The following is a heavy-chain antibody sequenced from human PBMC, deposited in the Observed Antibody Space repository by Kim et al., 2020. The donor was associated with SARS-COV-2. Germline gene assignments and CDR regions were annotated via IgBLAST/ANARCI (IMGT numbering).Heavy chain of an antibody. V-gene: IGHV1-3*01. CDR1: GYTFTTYA. J-gene: IGHJ6*02. CDR2: INCGTGNT. D-gene: IGHD3-16*02. CDR3: AREGGFSVRTQDGMDV. Sequence: ASVKVSCKASGYTFTTYAMHWVRQAPGQRPEWMGWINCGTGNTKYSQRFQDRITITRDTSASSAYMELRSLRSEDTGVYYCAREGGFSVRTQDGMDVWGQGTTVTVSS.